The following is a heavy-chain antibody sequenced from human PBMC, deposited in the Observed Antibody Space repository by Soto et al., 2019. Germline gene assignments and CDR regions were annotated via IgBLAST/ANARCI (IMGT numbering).Heavy chain of an antibody. CDR2: INPSGGST. CDR3: ARDGGMVRGVIIRPLDY. J-gene: IGHJ4*02. V-gene: IGHV1-46*01. D-gene: IGHD3-10*01. CDR1: GYTFTSYY. Sequence: ASVKVSCKASGYTFTSYYMHWVRQAPGQGLEWMGIINPSGGSTSYAQKFQGRVTMTRDTSTSTVYMELSSLRSEDTAVYYCARDGGMVRGVIIRPLDYWGQGTLVTVSS.